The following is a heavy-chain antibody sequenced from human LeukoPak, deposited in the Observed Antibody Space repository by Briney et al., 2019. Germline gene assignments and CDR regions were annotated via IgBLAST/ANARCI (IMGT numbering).Heavy chain of an antibody. CDR1: GFTFSDYY. Sequence: PGGSLRLSCAASGFTFSDYYMSWIRQAPGKGLEWVSYISSSGSTIYYAGSVKGRFTISRDNAKNSLYLQMNSLRAEDTAVYYCARDASGSYYYYYVDVWGKGTTVTVSS. J-gene: IGHJ6*03. CDR2: ISSSGSTI. V-gene: IGHV3-11*04. CDR3: ARDASGSYYYYYVDV. D-gene: IGHD1-1*01.